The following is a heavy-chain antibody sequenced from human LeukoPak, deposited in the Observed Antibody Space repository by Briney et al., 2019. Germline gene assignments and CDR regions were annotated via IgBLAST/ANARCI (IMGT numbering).Heavy chain of an antibody. CDR3: ARTCGRDCSNFDY. D-gene: IGHD2-21*02. CDR1: GGSISSGDYY. V-gene: IGHV4-30-4*01. CDR2: IYYSGST. J-gene: IGHJ4*02. Sequence: SETLSLTCTVSGGSISSGDYYWSWIRQPPGKGLEWIGYIYYSGSTYYNPSLKSRVTISVDTSKNQFSLKLSSVTAADTAVYYCARTCGRDCSNFDYWGQGTLVTVSS.